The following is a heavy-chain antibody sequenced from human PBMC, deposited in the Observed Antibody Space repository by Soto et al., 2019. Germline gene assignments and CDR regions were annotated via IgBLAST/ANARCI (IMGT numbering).Heavy chain of an antibody. CDR2: IYYSGST. Sequence: SETLSLTCTVSGGSISSSSYYWGWIRQPPGKGLEWIGSIYYSGSTYYNPSLKSRVTISVDTSKNQFSLKLSSVTAADTAVYYCARDQYKWELFDYWGQGTLVTVSS. D-gene: IGHD1-26*01. J-gene: IGHJ4*02. V-gene: IGHV4-39*07. CDR3: ARDQYKWELFDY. CDR1: GGSISSSSYY.